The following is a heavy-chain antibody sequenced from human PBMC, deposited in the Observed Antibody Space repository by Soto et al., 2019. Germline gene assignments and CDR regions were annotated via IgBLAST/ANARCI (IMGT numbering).Heavy chain of an antibody. J-gene: IGHJ4*02. D-gene: IGHD6-13*01. CDR1: GDSVSSNSAA. Sequence: PSQTLSLTCVISGDSVSSNSAAWNWIRQSPSRGLEWLGRTYYRTRWYYDYAVSVRSRITVNPDTSKNQFSLQLTSVTPEDTAVYYCARDGVRAAAGYDYWGQGTLVTVSS. V-gene: IGHV6-1*01. CDR2: TYYRTRWYY. CDR3: ARDGVRAAAGYDY.